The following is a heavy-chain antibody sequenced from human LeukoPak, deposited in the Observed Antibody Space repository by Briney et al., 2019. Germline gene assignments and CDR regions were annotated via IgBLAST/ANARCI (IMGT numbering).Heavy chain of an antibody. J-gene: IGHJ4*02. D-gene: IGHD3-10*01. V-gene: IGHV1-46*01. CDR1: GYTFTSCY. CDR2: INPSGGST. CDR3: VGGGNYGQFDY. Sequence: ASVRVSCKASGYTFTSCYMHRVRQAPGQGLEWMGIINPSGGSTSYAQKFQGRVTMTRDTSTSTVYMELSSLRSEDTAVYYCVGGGNYGQFDYWGQGTLVTVSS.